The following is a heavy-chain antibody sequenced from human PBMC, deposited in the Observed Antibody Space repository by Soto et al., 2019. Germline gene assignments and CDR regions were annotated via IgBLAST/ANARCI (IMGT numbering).Heavy chain of an antibody. D-gene: IGHD3-10*01. Sequence: SETLSLTCTVSGGSISSYYWSWIRQPPGKGLEWIGYIYYSGSTNYNPSLKSRVTISVDTSKNQFSLKLSSVTAADTAMYYCTRDQDTYGQAVFDSWGQGTLVTVSS. CDR2: IYYSGST. CDR1: GGSISSYY. CDR3: TRDQDTYGQAVFDS. V-gene: IGHV4-59*12. J-gene: IGHJ4*02.